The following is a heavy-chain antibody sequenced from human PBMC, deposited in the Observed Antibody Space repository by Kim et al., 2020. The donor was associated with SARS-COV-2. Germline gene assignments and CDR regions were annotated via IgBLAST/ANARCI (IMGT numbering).Heavy chain of an antibody. D-gene: IGHD3-9*01. CDR1: GVSISSYY. CDR2: IYYSGST. V-gene: IGHV4-59*01. CDR3: ARVLPYYDILIGYRCCSQFDP. Sequence: SETLSLTCTVSGVSISSYYWSWIRQPPGKGLEWIGYIYYSGSTNYNPSLKSRVTISVDTSKNQFSLKLSSVTAADTAVYYCARVLPYYDILIGYRCCSQFDPWGQGTLVTVSS. J-gene: IGHJ5*02.